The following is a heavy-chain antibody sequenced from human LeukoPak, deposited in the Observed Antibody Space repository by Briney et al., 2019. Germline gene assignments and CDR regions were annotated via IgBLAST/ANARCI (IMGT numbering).Heavy chain of an antibody. Sequence: SETLSLTCAVYGGSFSGYYWSWIRQPPGKGLEWIGEINHSGSTNYNPSLKSRVTISVDTSKNQFSLKLSSVTAADTAVYYCARGLYWLYGMDVWGQGTTVTVSS. CDR1: GGSFSGYY. CDR3: ARGLYWLYGMDV. D-gene: IGHD2-8*02. V-gene: IGHV4-34*01. CDR2: INHSGST. J-gene: IGHJ6*02.